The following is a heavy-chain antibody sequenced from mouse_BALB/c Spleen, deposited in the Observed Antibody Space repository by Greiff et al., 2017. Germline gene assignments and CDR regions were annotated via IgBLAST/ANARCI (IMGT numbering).Heavy chain of an antibody. J-gene: IGHJ2*01. V-gene: IGHV1-85*01. D-gene: IGHD2-4*01. Sequence: QVQLQQSGADLVKPGASVKLSCKASGYTFTSYDINWVRQRPEQGLEWIGWIFPGVGSTQYNEKFKGKATLTTDKSSSTAYMQISRLTSEDSAVYFCGRAVDYDDGGVDYWGQGTTLTVSS. CDR1: GYTFTSYD. CDR2: IFPGVGST. CDR3: GRAVDYDDGGVDY.